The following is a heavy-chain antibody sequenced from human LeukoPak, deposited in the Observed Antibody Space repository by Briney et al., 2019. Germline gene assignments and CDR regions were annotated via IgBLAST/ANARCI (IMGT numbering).Heavy chain of an antibody. D-gene: IGHD5-12*01. CDR2: ISSSSSYI. CDR3: ARDWNVDIMTTTPFDY. J-gene: IGHJ4*02. Sequence: GGSLRLSCAASGFTFSSYSMNWVRQAPGKGLEWVSSISSSSSYIYYADSVKGRFTISRDNAKNSLYLQMNSLRAEDTAVYYCARDWNVDIMTTTPFDYWGQGTLVTASS. V-gene: IGHV3-21*01. CDR1: GFTFSSYS.